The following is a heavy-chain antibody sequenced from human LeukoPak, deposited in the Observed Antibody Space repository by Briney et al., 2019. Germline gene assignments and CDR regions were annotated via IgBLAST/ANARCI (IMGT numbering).Heavy chain of an antibody. V-gene: IGHV3-53*01. Sequence: PGGSLRLSSAVSGFSVTNNYMSWGRQAPGKGLEWVSVFYVGGATYYADSVKGRFTISRDNFENTLYLQMKSLRAEDTAVYYCARGDGYNFFDYWGQGTLVTVSS. D-gene: IGHD5-24*01. CDR1: GFSVTNNY. J-gene: IGHJ4*02. CDR3: ARGDGYNFFDY. CDR2: FYVGGAT.